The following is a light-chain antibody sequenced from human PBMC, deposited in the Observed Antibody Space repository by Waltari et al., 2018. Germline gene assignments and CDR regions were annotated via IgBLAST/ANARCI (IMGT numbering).Light chain of an antibody. J-gene: IGKJ4*01. CDR2: AAS. V-gene: IGKV1-39*01. CDR3: QQSYSPLT. CDR1: QSISTY. Sequence: DFQLTQSPPSLSAPVGDRVTITCRASQSISTYLNWYQQKPGKAPNLLIYAASSLQSGVPSRFSGSGSGTDFTLTISSLQPEDFATYYCQQSYSPLTFGGGTKVEIK.